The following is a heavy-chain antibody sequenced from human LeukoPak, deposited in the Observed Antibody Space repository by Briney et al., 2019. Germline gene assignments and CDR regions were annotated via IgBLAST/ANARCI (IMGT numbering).Heavy chain of an antibody. J-gene: IGHJ4*02. CDR3: ARGLAVSGYDFDY. CDR1: GYIFTSYY. CDR2: INPSGGKT. D-gene: IGHD6-25*01. Sequence: GASVKVSCKAFGYIFTSYYMHWVRQAPGQGLEWMGIINPSGGKTSYAQKFQGRVTMTRDTSTSTVYMDLSSLRSEDTAVYYCARGLAVSGYDFDYWGQGTLVTVSS. V-gene: IGHV1-46*01.